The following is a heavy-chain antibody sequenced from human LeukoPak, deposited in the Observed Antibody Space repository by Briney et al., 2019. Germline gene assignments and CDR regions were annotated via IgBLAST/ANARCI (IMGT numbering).Heavy chain of an antibody. J-gene: IGHJ3*02. D-gene: IGHD3-9*01. CDR3: ARDAYDILTGYYSIDAFDI. Sequence: GGSLRLSCAASGFTFNTYTMNWVRQAPGKGLEWVSVIYSGGSTYYADSVKGRFTISRDNSKNTLYLQMNSLRAEDTAVYYCARDAYDILTGYYSIDAFDIWGQGTMVTVSS. CDR2: IYSGGST. V-gene: IGHV3-66*01. CDR1: GFTFNTYT.